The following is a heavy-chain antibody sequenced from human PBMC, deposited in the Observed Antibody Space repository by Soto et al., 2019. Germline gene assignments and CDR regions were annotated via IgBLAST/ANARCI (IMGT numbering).Heavy chain of an antibody. J-gene: IGHJ4*02. D-gene: IGHD3-3*01. CDR1: GFTFSNYA. V-gene: IGHV3-30*18. CDR3: AKDGSGAPVYAPGDY. Sequence: QIQLVESGGGVVQPGRSLTLSCVASGFTFSNYAMHWVRLAPGKGLEWVAVISIDGNHKYYPNSVKGRFTISRDNSKSTVYLQMNSLSAEDTAVYYCAKDGSGAPVYAPGDYWGQGMQVTVSS. CDR2: ISIDGNHK.